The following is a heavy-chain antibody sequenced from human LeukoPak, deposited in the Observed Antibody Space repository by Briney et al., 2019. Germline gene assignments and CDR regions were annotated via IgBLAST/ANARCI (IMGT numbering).Heavy chain of an antibody. Sequence: RGESLKISCKGSGYSFTSYWIGWVRQMPGKGLEWMGIIYPGDSDTRYSPSFQGQVTISVDKSISTTYLQWSSLKTSDTAIYYCARQYYDILTGYYIHFDYWGQGTLVTVSS. CDR1: GYSFTSYW. J-gene: IGHJ4*02. CDR3: ARQYYDILTGYYIHFDY. CDR2: IYPGDSDT. V-gene: IGHV5-51*01. D-gene: IGHD3-9*01.